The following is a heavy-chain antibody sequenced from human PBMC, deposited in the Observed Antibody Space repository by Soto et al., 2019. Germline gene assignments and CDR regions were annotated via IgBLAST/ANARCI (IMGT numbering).Heavy chain of an antibody. CDR1: GGTFSSYA. Sequence: ASVKVSCKASGGTFSSYAISWVRQAPGQGLEWMGGIIPIFGTANYAQKFQGRVTITADESTSTAYMELSSLRSEDTAVYYCASGGVVTARGPLDYWGQGTLVTVSS. J-gene: IGHJ4*02. CDR3: ASGGVVTARGPLDY. D-gene: IGHD2-21*02. V-gene: IGHV1-69*13. CDR2: IIPIFGTA.